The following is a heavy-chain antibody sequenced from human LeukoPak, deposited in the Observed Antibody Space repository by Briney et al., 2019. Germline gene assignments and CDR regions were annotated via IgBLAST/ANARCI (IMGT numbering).Heavy chain of an antibody. CDR3: ARSRYCSGGSCYENWYFDL. CDR2: INPTSGGT. D-gene: IGHD2-15*01. V-gene: IGHV1-2*02. J-gene: IGHJ2*01. Sequence: GASVKVSCKASGYTFTGYYMHWVRQAPGQGLEWMGWINPTSGGTNYAQKFQARVTMARDTSISTAYMELSRLRSDDTAVYYCARSRYCSGGSCYENWYFDLWGRGTLVTVSS. CDR1: GYTFTGYY.